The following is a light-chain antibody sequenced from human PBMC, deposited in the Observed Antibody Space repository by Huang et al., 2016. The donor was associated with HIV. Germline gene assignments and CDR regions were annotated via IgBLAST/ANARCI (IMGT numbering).Light chain of an antibody. CDR3: QQYGSSPLT. V-gene: IGKV3-20*01. CDR2: AAS. CDR1: QSVSSNY. Sequence: EIVLTQSPGTLSLSPGESATLSCRASQSVSSNYLAWYQEKSGQAPRLLIYAASNRATGSPDRFSGSGSGTDFTLAISRLEPEDFAVYYCQQYGSSPLTFGGGTKVEIK. J-gene: IGKJ4*01.